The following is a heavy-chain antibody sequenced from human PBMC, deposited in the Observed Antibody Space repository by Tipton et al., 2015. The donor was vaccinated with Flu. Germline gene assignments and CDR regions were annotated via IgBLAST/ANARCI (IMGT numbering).Heavy chain of an antibody. CDR3: ARRDYSNYVSEPKNWFDP. CDR1: GDSIGSDYY. Sequence: TLSLTCSVSGDSIGSDYYWGWSLQPPGKGLQWLGNIHRSGNTSYNTSLKSRGTISLDKSKNHFSLRLVCMTTTDTAVYYCARRDYSNYVSEPKNWFDPRGQGSPRTV. J-gene: IGHJ5*02. CDR2: IHRSGNT. D-gene: IGHD4-11*01. V-gene: IGHV4-38-2*01.